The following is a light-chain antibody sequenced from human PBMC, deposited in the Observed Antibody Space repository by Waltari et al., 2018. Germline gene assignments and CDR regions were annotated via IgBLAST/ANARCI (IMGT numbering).Light chain of an antibody. V-gene: IGKV3-20*01. J-gene: IGKJ1*01. CDR3: QQYTISPEWT. Sequence: EIVLTQSPGTLSLSPGERATLSCRASQSVSSTHSAWYQPKPGQAPRLLIYGASSRATGIPDRFSGSGSGTDFTLTISRLEPEDFAVYYCQQYTISPEWTFGQGTKVEIK. CDR2: GAS. CDR1: QSVSSTH.